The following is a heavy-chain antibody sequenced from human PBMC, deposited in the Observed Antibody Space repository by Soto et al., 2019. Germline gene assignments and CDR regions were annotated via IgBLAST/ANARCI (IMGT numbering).Heavy chain of an antibody. V-gene: IGHV1-18*01. CDR3: ARDYYVDTAMVSGWFDP. D-gene: IGHD5-18*01. J-gene: IGHJ5*02. Sequence: ASVKVSCKASGYTFTSYGISWVRQAPGQGLEWMGWISAYNGNTNYAQKLQGRVTMTTDTSTSTAYMELRSLRSDDTAVYYCARDYYVDTAMVSGWFDPWGQGTLVTVSS. CDR2: ISAYNGNT. CDR1: GYTFTSYG.